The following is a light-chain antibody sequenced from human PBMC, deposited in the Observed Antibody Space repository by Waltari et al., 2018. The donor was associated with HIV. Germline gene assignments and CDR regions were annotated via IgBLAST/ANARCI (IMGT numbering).Light chain of an antibody. Sequence: DVQMTQSPDTLSASVGARASITCRANQIIENWLAWYQQNPGQPAELLIYQTSYLQIGVPTRFSGSGSGADFTLTIDGLQPEDFATYYCQQYNSHSYTFGQGTKL. CDR2: QTS. J-gene: IGKJ2*01. CDR3: QQYNSHSYT. V-gene: IGKV1-5*03. CDR1: QIIENW.